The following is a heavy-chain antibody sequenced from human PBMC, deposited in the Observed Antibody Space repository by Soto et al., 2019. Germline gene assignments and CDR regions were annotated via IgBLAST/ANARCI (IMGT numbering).Heavy chain of an antibody. V-gene: IGHV3-15*01. D-gene: IGHD2-2*01. CDR1: GFTFSNAW. CDR3: TTKDCSSTSCSRDY. J-gene: IGHJ4*02. Sequence: GGSLRLSCAASGFTFSNAWMSWVRQAPGKGLEWVGRIKSKTDGGTTDYAAPVKGRFTISRDDSKNTLYLQMNSLKTEDTAVYYCTTKDCSSTSCSRDYWGQGTLVTVSS. CDR2: IKSKTDGGTT.